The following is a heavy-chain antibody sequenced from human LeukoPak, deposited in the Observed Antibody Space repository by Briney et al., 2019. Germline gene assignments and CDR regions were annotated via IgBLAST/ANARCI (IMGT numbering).Heavy chain of an antibody. CDR2: IASKTDGGTT. V-gene: IGHV3-15*04. CDR1: GFTFSSSA. Sequence: GGSLRLSCAAPGFTFSSSAMSWVRQVPGKGLEWVGRIASKTDGGTTDYAAPVKGRFTISRDDSKNTLFLQMNSLKTEDTAVYYCTTGIRGDCGQGTLVTVSS. J-gene: IGHJ4*02. CDR3: TTGIRGD.